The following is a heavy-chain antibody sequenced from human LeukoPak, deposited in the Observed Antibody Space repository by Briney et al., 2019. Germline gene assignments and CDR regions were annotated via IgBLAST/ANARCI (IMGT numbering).Heavy chain of an antibody. CDR1: GFTFSSYS. Sequence: GGSLRLSCAASGFTFSSYSMNWVRQASGKGLEWVSYISSSSSTIYYADSVKGRFTISGDNAKNSLYLQMNSLRAEDTAVYYCARNDFWSGYLSYYFDYWGQGTLVTVSS. V-gene: IGHV3-48*01. CDR3: ARNDFWSGYLSYYFDY. J-gene: IGHJ4*02. CDR2: ISSSSSTI. D-gene: IGHD3-3*01.